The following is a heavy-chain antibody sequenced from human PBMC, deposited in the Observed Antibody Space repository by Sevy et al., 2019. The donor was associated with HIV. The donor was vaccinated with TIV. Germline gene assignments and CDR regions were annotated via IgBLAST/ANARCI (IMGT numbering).Heavy chain of an antibody. CDR2: INWNGGST. CDR3: ARGGDDYGEGEYYFDY. CDR1: GFTFDDYG. Sequence: GGSLRLSCAASGFTFDDYGMSWVRQAPGKGLEWVSGINWNGGSTGYADSVKGRFTISRDNAKNSLYLQMNSLRAEDTALYYCARGGDDYGEGEYYFDYWGQGTLVTVSS. D-gene: IGHD4-17*01. V-gene: IGHV3-20*04. J-gene: IGHJ4*02.